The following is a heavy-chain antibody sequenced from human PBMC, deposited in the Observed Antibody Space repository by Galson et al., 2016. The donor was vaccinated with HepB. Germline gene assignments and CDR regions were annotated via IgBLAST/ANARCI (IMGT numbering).Heavy chain of an antibody. CDR1: GGAVSGDTYY. V-gene: IGHV4-61*01. CDR3: ARGQPPPRAHRSSP. CDR2: INLSGST. Sequence: SETLSLTCTVSGGAVSGDTYYWTWIRQPPGKTLEWIGHINLSGSTNYNPSLKSRVTMSVETSKIQFSLKLRSVTAADTAVYYCARGQPPPRAHRSSPWR. J-gene: IGHJ5*02. D-gene: IGHD6-13*01.